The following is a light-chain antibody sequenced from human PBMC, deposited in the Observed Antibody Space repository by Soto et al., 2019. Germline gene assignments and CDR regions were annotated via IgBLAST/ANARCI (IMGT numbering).Light chain of an antibody. Sequence: EVVLTQSPGTLSLSPGARATLSCRASQSVNDNHLAWYQQKGGQAPRLLIYAASTRATGVPGRFSGCGFGTACSLITNRMETEDFELYYCQLYGGSPPWGTFGHGTKVEI. CDR1: QSVNDNH. J-gene: IGKJ3*01. CDR2: AAS. CDR3: QLYGGSPPWGT. V-gene: IGKV3-20*01.